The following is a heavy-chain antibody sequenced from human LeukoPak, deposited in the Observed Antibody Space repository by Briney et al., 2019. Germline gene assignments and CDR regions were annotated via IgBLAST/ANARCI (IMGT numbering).Heavy chain of an antibody. CDR3: ARGRGTVMGWADWYFDL. Sequence: SVKASCKASGGTFSSYAISWVRQAPGQGLEWMGGIIPIFGTANYAQKFQGRVTITTDESTSTAYMELSSLRSEDTAVYYCARGRGTVMGWADWYFDLWGRGTLVTVSS. CDR2: IIPIFGTA. V-gene: IGHV1-69*05. CDR1: GGTFSSYA. D-gene: IGHD4-11*01. J-gene: IGHJ2*01.